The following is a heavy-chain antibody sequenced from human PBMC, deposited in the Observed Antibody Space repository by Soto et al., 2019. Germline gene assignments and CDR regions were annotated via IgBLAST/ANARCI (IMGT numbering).Heavy chain of an antibody. CDR2: IDPSGSYT. CDR3: ARHVGGVSIAARLTGGKLYYYGMDF. Sequence: PGESLKISCKGSGYSFTSYWISWVRQMPGKGLEWMGRIDPSGSYTNYSPSFQGLVTISPDXSLCTAYLQRSRLKTSAPAMYCGARHVGGVSIAARLTGGKLYYYGMDFSGQGSTVT. V-gene: IGHV5-10-1*01. CDR1: GYSFTSYW. D-gene: IGHD6-6*01. J-gene: IGHJ6*02.